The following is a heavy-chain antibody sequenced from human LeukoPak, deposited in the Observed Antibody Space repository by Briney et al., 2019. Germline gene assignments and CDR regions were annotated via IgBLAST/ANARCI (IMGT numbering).Heavy chain of an antibody. CDR1: GFTVSSNY. CDR3: ARSSHYDILTGYSEEDAFDI. CDR2: IYSGGGT. V-gene: IGHV3-53*01. D-gene: IGHD3-9*01. Sequence: GGSLRLSCAASGFTVSSNYMSWVRQAPGKGLEWVSVIYSGGGTAYADSVKGGLTISRDTYKNTLYLQMNSLRVEDTAVYYCARSSHYDILTGYSEEDAFDIWGQGTMVTVSS. J-gene: IGHJ3*02.